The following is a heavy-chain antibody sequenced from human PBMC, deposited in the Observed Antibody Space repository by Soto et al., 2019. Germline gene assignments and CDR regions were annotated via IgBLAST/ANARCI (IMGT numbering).Heavy chain of an antibody. CDR2: INTDGSGT. J-gene: IGHJ4*02. V-gene: IGHV3-74*01. CDR1: GFTFSSDW. CDR3: KRARTGTQHYFDY. Sequence: GGSLRLSCAASGFTFSSDWMHWVRQAPGKGLVWVSRINTDGSGTSYADSVKGRFTISRDNAKNTLYLQMNSLRAEDTAVYYCKRARTGTQHYFDYWGQAKMVTVS. D-gene: IGHD4-17*01.